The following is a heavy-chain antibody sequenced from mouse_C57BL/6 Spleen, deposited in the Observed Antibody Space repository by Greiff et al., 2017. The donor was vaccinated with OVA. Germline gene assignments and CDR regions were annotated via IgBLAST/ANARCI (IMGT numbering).Heavy chain of an antibody. J-gene: IGHJ4*01. D-gene: IGHD2-4*01. CDR1: GYTFTSYW. CDR3: ARLDDYGAYYAMDY. V-gene: IGHV1-59*01. Sequence: QVQLQQPGAELVRPGTSVKLSCKASGYTFTSYWMHWVKQRPGQGLEWIGVIDPSDSYTNYNQKFKGKATLTVDTSSSTAYMQLSSLTSEDSAVYYCARLDDYGAYYAMDYWGQGTSVTVSS. CDR2: IDPSDSYT.